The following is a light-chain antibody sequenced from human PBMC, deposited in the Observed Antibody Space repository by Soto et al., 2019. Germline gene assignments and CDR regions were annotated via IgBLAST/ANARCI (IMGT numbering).Light chain of an antibody. Sequence: DIQMTQSPSSLSASVGDRVTITCRASQSISSYLNWYQQKPGKAPKILIYAASSLQSGVPSRFSGSGSGTDFTLNISILQPEDFATYYCQQSYSTAPYTFGQGTKLEIK. V-gene: IGKV1-39*01. CDR1: QSISSY. CDR3: QQSYSTAPYT. CDR2: AAS. J-gene: IGKJ2*01.